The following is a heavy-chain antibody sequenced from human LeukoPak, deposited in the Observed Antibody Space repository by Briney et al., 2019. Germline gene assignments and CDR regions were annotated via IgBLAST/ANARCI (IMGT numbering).Heavy chain of an antibody. J-gene: IGHJ5*01. CDR2: TYYRSKWSH. CDR1: GDSVSTNSAA. D-gene: IGHD2-21*02. Sequence: SQTLSLTCAMSGDSVSTNSAARNWIRQSPSRGLEWLGRTYYRSKWSHDYAPSVQSRITINPDTSKNQFSLHLNSVTPEDTAVYYCARGNRDFDSWGQGTLVTVSS. V-gene: IGHV6-1*01. CDR3: ARGNRDFDS.